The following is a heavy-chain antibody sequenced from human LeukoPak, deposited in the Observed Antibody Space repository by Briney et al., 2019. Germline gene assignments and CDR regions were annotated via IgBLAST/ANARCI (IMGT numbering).Heavy chain of an antibody. V-gene: IGHV4-34*01. CDR1: GGSFSGYY. CDR3: ARASRWFDP. Sequence: PSETLSLTCAVYGGSFSGYYWSWIRQPPGKGLEWIGEINHSGSTNYNPSLKSRVTTSVDTSKNQFSLKLSSVTAADTAVYYCARASRWFDPWGQGTLVTVSS. CDR2: INHSGST. J-gene: IGHJ5*02.